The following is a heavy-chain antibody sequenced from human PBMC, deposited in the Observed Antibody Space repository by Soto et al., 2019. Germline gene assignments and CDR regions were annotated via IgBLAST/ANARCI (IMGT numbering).Heavy chain of an antibody. J-gene: IGHJ5*02. CDR3: ARGLFGGSGKLDNWFDP. D-gene: IGHD3-10*01. CDR1: GFTFSSYS. CDR2: ISSSSSYI. Sequence: EVQLVESGGGLVKPGGSLRLSCAASGFTFSSYSMNWVRQAPGKGLEWVSSISSSSSYIYYADSVKGRFTISRDNAKNSLYLQMNSLRAEDTAVYYCARGLFGGSGKLDNWFDPWGQGTLVTVSS. V-gene: IGHV3-21*01.